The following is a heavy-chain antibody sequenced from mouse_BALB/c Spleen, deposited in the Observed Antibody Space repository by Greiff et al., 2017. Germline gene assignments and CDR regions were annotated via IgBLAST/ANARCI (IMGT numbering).Heavy chain of an antibody. J-gene: IGHJ2*01. V-gene: IGHV1-54*01. D-gene: IGHD2-3*01. Sequence: QVQLQQSGAELVRPGTSVKVSCKASGYAFTNYLIEWVKQRPGQGLEWIGVINPGSGGTNYNEKFKGKATLTADKSSSTAYMQLSSLTSDDSAVYFCARGLLRYFDYWGQGTTLTVSS. CDR2: INPGSGGT. CDR3: ARGLLRYFDY. CDR1: GYAFTNYL.